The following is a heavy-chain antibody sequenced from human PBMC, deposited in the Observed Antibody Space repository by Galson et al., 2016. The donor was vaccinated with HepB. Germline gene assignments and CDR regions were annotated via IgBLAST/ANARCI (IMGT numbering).Heavy chain of an antibody. Sequence: SLRLSCAASGFTVGNTYMSWVRQFPGQGLECVSVIFSGGTTLYADSVMGRFTISRDNSKNTRYLQMRNLRAEYSALYYCARDSGHNENGGFDDWGQGTLVTVSS. D-gene: IGHD5-24*01. V-gene: IGHV3-53*05. CDR3: ARDSGHNENGGFDD. J-gene: IGHJ4*02. CDR2: IFSGGTT. CDR1: GFTVGNTY.